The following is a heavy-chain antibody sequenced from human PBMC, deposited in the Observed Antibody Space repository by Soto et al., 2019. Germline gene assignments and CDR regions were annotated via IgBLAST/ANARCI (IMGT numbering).Heavy chain of an antibody. CDR2: INHSGST. CDR1: GGYISGYY. V-gene: IGHV4-34*01. J-gene: IGHJ4*02. D-gene: IGHD3-9*01. Sequence: SETLSLTCAVYGGYISGYYLSWIRKPPGKGLEWIGEINHSGSTNYNPSLKSRVTISVDTSKNQFSLKLSSVTAADTAVYYCARTGVLRYFDWLSHYFDYWGQGTLVTVSS. CDR3: ARTGVLRYFDWLSHYFDY.